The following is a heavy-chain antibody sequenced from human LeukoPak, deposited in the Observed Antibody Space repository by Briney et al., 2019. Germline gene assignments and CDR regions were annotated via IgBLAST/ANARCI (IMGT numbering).Heavy chain of an antibody. CDR1: GFNFDRYT. J-gene: IGHJ4*02. V-gene: IGHV3-43*01. D-gene: IGHD5-18*01. CDR3: AKELDTMFFDY. CDR2: AGWAGGTT. Sequence: PGGSLRLSCATSGFNFDRYTIHWVRQAPGQGLEWVSLAGWAGGTTYYSDSVRGRFTISRDSGKNSVYLQMNSLTTDDTAFYFCAKELDTMFFDYWGQGALVTVSS.